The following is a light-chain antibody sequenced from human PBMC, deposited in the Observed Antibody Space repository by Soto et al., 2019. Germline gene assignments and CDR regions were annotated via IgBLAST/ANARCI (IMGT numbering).Light chain of an antibody. CDR1: QSVRSSH. CDR3: QKRSNRQWT. V-gene: IGKV3D-20*02. CDR2: GAS. J-gene: IGKJ1*01. Sequence: EIVFTQSPGTLSLSPGERATLSCRTSQSVRSSHLAWYQQNTGQAPRLLIYGASSRATGITDSFSGSGSGTDFTLKIRSIEPEELAVYDCQKRSNRQWTVGQGNKGEIK.